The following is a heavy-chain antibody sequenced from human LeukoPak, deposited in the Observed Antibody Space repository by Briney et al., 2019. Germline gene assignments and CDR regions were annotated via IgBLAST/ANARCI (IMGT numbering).Heavy chain of an antibody. Sequence: HPGGSLRLSCAASGFTFSSFWMHWVRQVPGQGLVWVLCVSPDERTTRYADSVRGRFTISRDNAKNTLYLQMSSLRVGDTAVYYCARGSGNYYFDHWGQGTLVTVSS. CDR2: VSPDERTT. D-gene: IGHD1-26*01. J-gene: IGHJ4*02. CDR3: ARGSGNYYFDH. V-gene: IGHV3-74*01. CDR1: GFTFSSFW.